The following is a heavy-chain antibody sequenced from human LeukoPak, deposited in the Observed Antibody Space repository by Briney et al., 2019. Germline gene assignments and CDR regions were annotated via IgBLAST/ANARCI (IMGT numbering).Heavy chain of an antibody. CDR1: GGSFSGYY. V-gene: IGHV4-34*01. CDR2: INHSGST. CDR3: ARVEIAAAVDY. D-gene: IGHD6-13*01. Sequence: PSETLSLTCAVYGGSFSGYYWSWIRQPPGKGLEWIGEINHSGSTNYNPSLKSRVTISVDMSKNQFSLKLSSVTAADTAVYYCARVEIAAAVDYWGQGTLVTVSS. J-gene: IGHJ4*02.